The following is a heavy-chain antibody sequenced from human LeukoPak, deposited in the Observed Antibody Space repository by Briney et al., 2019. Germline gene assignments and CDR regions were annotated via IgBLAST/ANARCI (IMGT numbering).Heavy chain of an antibody. V-gene: IGHV1-46*01. CDR3: AREPQPIIVAVPAAFDY. CDR2: INPSGGST. Sequence: ASVRVSCTASGYTFTVVYIHWGRQAPGQGGEGMGVINPSGGSTRYTQKCQGRVTITRETATRTVYMERSRVRSEETAGYYCAREPQPIIVAVPAAFDYWGQGTLVTASS. D-gene: IGHD2-2*01. J-gene: IGHJ4*02. CDR1: GYTFTVVY.